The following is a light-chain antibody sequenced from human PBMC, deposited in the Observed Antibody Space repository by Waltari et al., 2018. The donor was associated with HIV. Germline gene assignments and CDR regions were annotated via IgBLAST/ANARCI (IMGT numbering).Light chain of an antibody. CDR1: SGHSSYI. CDR2: LEGSGSY. CDR3: ETWDSNTPV. Sequence: LGSSVKLTCTLSSGHSSYIIAWHQQQPGKAPRYLMKLEGSGSYNKGSGVPDRFSGSSSGADRYLTISNLQSEDEADYYCETWDSNTPVFGGGTKLTVL. J-gene: IGLJ2*01. V-gene: IGLV4-60*03.